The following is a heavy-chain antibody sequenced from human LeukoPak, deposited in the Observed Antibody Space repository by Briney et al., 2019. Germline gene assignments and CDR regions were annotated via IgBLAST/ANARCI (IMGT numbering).Heavy chain of an antibody. CDR3: AKEGRSTSWDYYYGMDV. V-gene: IGHV3-23*01. J-gene: IGHJ6*02. CDR1: GFTFSSYA. D-gene: IGHD2-2*01. CDR2: ISGSGGST. Sequence: GGSLRLSCAASGFTFSSYAMSWVRQAPGKGLEWVSAISGSGGSTYYADSVKGRLTISRDNSKNTLYLQMNSLRAEDTAVYYCAKEGRSTSWDYYYGMDVWGQGTTVTVSS.